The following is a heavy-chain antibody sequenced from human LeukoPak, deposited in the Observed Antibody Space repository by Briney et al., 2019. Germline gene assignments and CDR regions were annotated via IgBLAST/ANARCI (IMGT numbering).Heavy chain of an antibody. CDR2: INHSGST. V-gene: IGHV4-34*01. CDR1: GFTFSNAW. Sequence: GSLRLSCAASGFTFSNAWMSWVRQPPGKGLEWIGEINHSGSTNYNPSLKSRVTISVDTSKDQFSLKLSSVTAADTAVYYCARGLSFYNLPLNDYWGQGTLVTVSS. D-gene: IGHD5-24*01. J-gene: IGHJ4*02. CDR3: ARGLSFYNLPLNDY.